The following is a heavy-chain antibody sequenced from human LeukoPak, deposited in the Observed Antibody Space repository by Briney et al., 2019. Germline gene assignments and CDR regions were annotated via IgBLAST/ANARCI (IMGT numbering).Heavy chain of an antibody. J-gene: IGHJ4*02. Sequence: GGSLGLSCAASGFIVNGKYMIWVRQAPGKGLEWVSGIHTNDKTYYADSVKGRFTISRDNSKNTLFLQMNTLRAEDTAVYYCATRIAAGGIFFFDYSGQGTLVTVSS. CDR1: GFIVNGKY. D-gene: IGHD6-13*01. CDR3: ATRIAAGGIFFFDY. CDR2: IHTNDKT. V-gene: IGHV3-53*01.